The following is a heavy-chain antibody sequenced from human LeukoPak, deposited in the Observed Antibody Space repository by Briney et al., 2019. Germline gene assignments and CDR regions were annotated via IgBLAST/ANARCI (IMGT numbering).Heavy chain of an antibody. CDR1: RFTFSTYA. Sequence: GGSLRLSCAASRFTFSTYAMHWVRQAPGKGLEWVAGISNDGTNEDHADSVKGRFTISRDNSKNTPYLQMNSLRAEDTAIYYYARDRIAVAGMGAFQHWGQGTLVTVSS. V-gene: IGHV3-30-3*01. J-gene: IGHJ1*01. CDR2: ISNDGTNE. D-gene: IGHD6-19*01. CDR3: ARDRIAVAGMGAFQH.